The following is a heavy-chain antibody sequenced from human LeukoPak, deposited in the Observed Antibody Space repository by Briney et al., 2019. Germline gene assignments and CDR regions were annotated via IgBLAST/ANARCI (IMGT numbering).Heavy chain of an antibody. CDR3: ARLSTYYDSWSPLDY. CDR2: FSYSGGT. V-gene: IGHV4-59*02. D-gene: IGHD3-3*01. CDR1: GASVSSHY. J-gene: IGHJ4*02. Sequence: PSETLSLTCTVSGASVSSHYWSWIRQPPGKGLGWIAYFSYSGGTNYNPSLKSRVTISLDTSKDQFSLRLNSVTPADTAVYYCARLSTYYDSWSPLDYWGQGTLVTVSS.